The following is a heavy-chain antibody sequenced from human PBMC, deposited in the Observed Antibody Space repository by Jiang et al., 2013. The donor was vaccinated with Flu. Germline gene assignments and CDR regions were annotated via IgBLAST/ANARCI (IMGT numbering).Heavy chain of an antibody. CDR1: GGSISSYY. J-gene: IGHJ4*02. Sequence: PGLVKPSETLSLTCTVSGGSISSYYWSWIRQPPGKGLEWIGYIYYSGSTNYNPSLKSRVTISVDTSKNQFSLKLSSVTAADTAVYYCARDGGYCSSTSCLYYFDYWGQGTLVTVSS. D-gene: IGHD2-2*01. CDR2: IYYSGST. V-gene: IGHV4-59*01. CDR3: ARDGGYCSSTSCLYYFDY.